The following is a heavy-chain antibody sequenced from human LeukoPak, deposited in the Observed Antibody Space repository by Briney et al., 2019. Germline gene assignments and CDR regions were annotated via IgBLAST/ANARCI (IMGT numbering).Heavy chain of an antibody. J-gene: IGHJ3*02. Sequence: SQTLSLTCTVSGGSISSGGYYWSWIRQHPGKGLEWIGYIYYSGSTYYNPSLKSRVTISVGTSKNQFSLKLSSVTAADTAVYYCARRIVTLSAFDIWGQGTMVTVSS. CDR1: GGSISSGGYY. CDR2: IYYSGST. D-gene: IGHD3-22*01. V-gene: IGHV4-31*03. CDR3: ARRIVTLSAFDI.